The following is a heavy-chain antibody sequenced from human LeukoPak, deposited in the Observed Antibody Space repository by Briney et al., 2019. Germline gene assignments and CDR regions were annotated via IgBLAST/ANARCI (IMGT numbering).Heavy chain of an antibody. Sequence: ASVKVSCKASGYTFTGYYMHWVRQAPGQGLEWMGWINPNSGGTNYAQKFQGRVTMTRDTSISTAYMELSRLRSDDTAVYYCPRTMIVGYLGLFDPWGQGTLVTVSS. D-gene: IGHD3-22*01. CDR1: GYTFTGYY. CDR2: INPNSGGT. J-gene: IGHJ5*02. CDR3: PRTMIVGYLGLFDP. V-gene: IGHV1-2*02.